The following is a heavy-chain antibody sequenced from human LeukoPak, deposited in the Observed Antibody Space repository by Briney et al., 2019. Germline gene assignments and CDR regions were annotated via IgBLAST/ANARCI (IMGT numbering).Heavy chain of an antibody. CDR3: AKDKAAAGTIGMDV. CDR1: GFTFSYYA. CDR2: ISYDGGNK. Sequence: RSLRLSCAASGFTFSYYAMHWVRQAPGKGLEWVAVISYDGGNKYHADSVKGRFTISRDNSRNTLYLQMNSLRAEDTAVYYCAKDKAAAGTIGMDVWGQGTTVTVSS. V-gene: IGHV3-30-3*01. J-gene: IGHJ6*02. D-gene: IGHD6-13*01.